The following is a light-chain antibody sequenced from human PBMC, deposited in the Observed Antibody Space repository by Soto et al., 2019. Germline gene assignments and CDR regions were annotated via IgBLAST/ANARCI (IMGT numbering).Light chain of an antibody. V-gene: IGKV1-5*03. CDR3: QHYTDCSWT. J-gene: IGKJ1*01. Sequence: DIHLTQSPSTLSASVGDRVTITCRASQSISILLAWYQQKPGKAPNLLIYATSTLETGVSSRFSGSGSGTEFTLTISSLQPDDSATYYCQHYTDCSWTFGQGTKVEIK. CDR1: QSISIL. CDR2: ATS.